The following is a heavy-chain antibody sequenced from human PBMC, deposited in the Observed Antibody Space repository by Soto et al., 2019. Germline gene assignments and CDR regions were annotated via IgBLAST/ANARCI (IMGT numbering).Heavy chain of an antibody. Sequence: APVKVSCKACGYTFTGYYMHWVRQDPGQRLERMGWINPNSGGTNYAQKFQGRGTMTRDTSISTAYMERSRLRSEDTAVYYCAREPAVGLNWFDPWGQGTLVTVSS. V-gene: IGHV1-2*02. CDR3: AREPAVGLNWFDP. D-gene: IGHD6-13*01. CDR2: INPNSGGT. CDR1: GYTFTGYY. J-gene: IGHJ5*02.